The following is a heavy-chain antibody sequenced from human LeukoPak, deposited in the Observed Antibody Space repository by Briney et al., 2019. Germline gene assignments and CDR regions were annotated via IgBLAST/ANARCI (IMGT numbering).Heavy chain of an antibody. Sequence: PGRSLRLSCAASGCTFSSYGMHWVRQAPGKGLEWVAVISYDGSNKYYADSVKGRFTISRDNSKNTLYLQMNSLRAEDTAVYYCAKDWGRYLDAFDIWGQGTMVTVSS. D-gene: IGHD3-16*01. CDR1: GCTFSSYG. CDR3: AKDWGRYLDAFDI. J-gene: IGHJ3*02. CDR2: ISYDGSNK. V-gene: IGHV3-30*18.